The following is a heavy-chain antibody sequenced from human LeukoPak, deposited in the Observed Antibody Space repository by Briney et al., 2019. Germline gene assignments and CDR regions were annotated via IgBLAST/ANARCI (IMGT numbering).Heavy chain of an antibody. J-gene: IGHJ4*02. Sequence: PGGSLRLSCAASEFAFNDFTMHWVSQPPGKGLEWISLISGDGGSIYYADSVKGRFTISRDKSRDSLSLYLQMNSLRADDSALYYCAKEHISGWPNFDSWGQGTLVTVSS. CDR2: ISGDGGSI. V-gene: IGHV3-43*01. D-gene: IGHD6-19*01. CDR1: EFAFNDFT. CDR3: AKEHISGWPNFDS.